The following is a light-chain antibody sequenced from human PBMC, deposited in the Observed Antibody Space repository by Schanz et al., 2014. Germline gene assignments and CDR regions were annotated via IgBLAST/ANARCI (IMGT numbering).Light chain of an antibody. V-gene: IGKV3-20*01. CDR2: GAF. J-gene: IGKJ2*01. Sequence: EIVLTQSPGTLSLSPGERATLSCRASQSISSSYLAWYQQKPGHAPRLLIYGAFIRATGIPDRFSASGSGTDFTLTISRLEPEDFAVYYCQQYGSSLMYTFGQGTKVEIK. CDR3: QQYGSSLMYT. CDR1: QSISSSY.